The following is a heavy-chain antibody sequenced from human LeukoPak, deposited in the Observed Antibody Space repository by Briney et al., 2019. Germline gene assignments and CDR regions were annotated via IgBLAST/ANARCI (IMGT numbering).Heavy chain of an antibody. D-gene: IGHD2-2*02. CDR3: ARVKRYTHAFDI. Sequence: SETLSLTCAVYGGSFSGYYWSWIRQPPGKGLEWIGEISHSGSTNYNPSLKSRVTISVDTSKNQFSLKLSSVTAADTAVYYCARVKRYTHAFDIWGQGTMVTVSS. CDR1: GGSFSGYY. CDR2: ISHSGST. J-gene: IGHJ3*02. V-gene: IGHV4-34*01.